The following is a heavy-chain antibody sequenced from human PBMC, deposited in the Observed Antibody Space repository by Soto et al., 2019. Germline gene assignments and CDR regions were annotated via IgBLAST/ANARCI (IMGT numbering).Heavy chain of an antibody. V-gene: IGHV4-4*02. CDR3: AGMMGYCSGGSCYGDAFDI. J-gene: IGHJ3*02. D-gene: IGHD2-15*01. Sequence: PSATLSLTCAVSSGSISSSNWWSWVRQPPGKGLELIGEIYHSGSTNYNPSLKSRVTISVDKSKNQFSLKLSSVTAADTAVYYCAGMMGYCSGGSCYGDAFDIWGQGTMVTVSS. CDR1: SGSISSSNW. CDR2: IYHSGST.